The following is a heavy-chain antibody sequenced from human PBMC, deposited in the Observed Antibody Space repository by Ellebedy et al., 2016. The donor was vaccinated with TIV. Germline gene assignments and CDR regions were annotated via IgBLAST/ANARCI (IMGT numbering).Heavy chain of an antibody. J-gene: IGHJ5*02. CDR3: AREIDFWSGFHP. V-gene: IGHV1-69*13. CDR2: IIPIFGTA. CDR1: GGTFSSYA. Sequence: SVKVSXXASGGTFSSYAISWVRQAPGQGLEWMGGIIPIFGTANYAQKFQGRVTITADESTSTAYMELSSLRSEDTAVYYCAREIDFWSGFHPWGQGTLVTVSS. D-gene: IGHD3-3*01.